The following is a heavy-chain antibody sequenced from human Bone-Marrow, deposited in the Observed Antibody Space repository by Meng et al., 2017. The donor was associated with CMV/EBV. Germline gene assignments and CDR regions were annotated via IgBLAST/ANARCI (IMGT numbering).Heavy chain of an antibody. J-gene: IGHJ3*02. Sequence: SLKISCAASGFIFTSSGMHWVRQTPGKGLEWVSGITWNSGSIDYADSVKGRFTISRDNAKNSLYVQMNSLRAEDTALYYCAKEAYCSSTSCYAGRGAFDIWGQGPMVTV. V-gene: IGHV3-9*01. CDR1: GFIFTSSG. CDR2: ITWNSGSI. D-gene: IGHD2-2*01. CDR3: AKEAYCSSTSCYAGRGAFDI.